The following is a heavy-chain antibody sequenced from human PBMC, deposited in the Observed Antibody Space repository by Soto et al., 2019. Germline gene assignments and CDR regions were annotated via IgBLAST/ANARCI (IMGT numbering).Heavy chain of an antibody. Sequence: SSEKVSRKASGGTFSSYAIRWVRQAPGHGLEWMGGIIPIFGTANYAQKFQGRVTITADKSTSTAYMELSSLRSEDTAVYYCARDYYDSSGYYYGQGDYYGMDVWGQGTTVTVSS. J-gene: IGHJ6*02. CDR1: GGTFSSYA. D-gene: IGHD3-22*01. CDR3: ARDYYDSSGYYYGQGDYYGMDV. V-gene: IGHV1-69*06. CDR2: IIPIFGTA.